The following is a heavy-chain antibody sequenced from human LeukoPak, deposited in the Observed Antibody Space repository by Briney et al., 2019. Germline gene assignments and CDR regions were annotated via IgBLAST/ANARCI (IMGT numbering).Heavy chain of an antibody. CDR1: GFTFSSYE. V-gene: IGHV3-48*03. J-gene: IGHJ3*02. Sequence: GGSLRLSCAASGFTFSSYEMNWVRQAPGKGLEWVSYISSSGSTVYYADSVKGRFTISRDNSKNTLYLQMNSLRAEDTAVYYCASRGYARDAFDIWGQGTMVTVSS. CDR2: ISSSGSTV. D-gene: IGHD5-18*01. CDR3: ASRGYARDAFDI.